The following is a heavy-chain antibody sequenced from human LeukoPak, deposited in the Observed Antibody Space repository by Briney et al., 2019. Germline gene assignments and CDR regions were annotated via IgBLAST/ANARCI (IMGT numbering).Heavy chain of an antibody. CDR1: GGSISSYY. V-gene: IGHV4-59*01. CDR2: IYNSGST. Sequence: KPSETLSLTCTVSGGSISSYYWSWIRQPPGKGLEWIGYIYNSGSTNYNPSLKSRVTISVDTSKNQFSLKLSSVTAADTAVYYCARDVGATPGYFDYWGQGTLVTVPS. D-gene: IGHD1-26*01. J-gene: IGHJ4*02. CDR3: ARDVGATPGYFDY.